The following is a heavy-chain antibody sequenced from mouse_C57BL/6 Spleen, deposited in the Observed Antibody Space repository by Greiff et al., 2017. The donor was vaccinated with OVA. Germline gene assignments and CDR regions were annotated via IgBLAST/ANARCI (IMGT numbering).Heavy chain of an antibody. CDR2: IDPSDSYT. CDR3: ARSGSKNYWYFDV. J-gene: IGHJ1*03. D-gene: IGHD1-1*01. CDR1: GYTFTSYW. V-gene: IGHV1-69*01. Sequence: QVQLQQPGAELVMPGASVKLSCKASGYTFTSYWMHWVKQRPGQGLEWIGEIDPSDSYTNYNQKFKGKSTLTVDKSSSTAYMQLSSLTSEDSAVYYCARSGSKNYWYFDVWGTGTTVTVSS.